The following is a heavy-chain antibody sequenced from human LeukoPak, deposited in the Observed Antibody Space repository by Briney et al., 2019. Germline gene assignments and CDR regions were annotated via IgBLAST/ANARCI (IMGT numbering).Heavy chain of an antibody. CDR2: FDPEDGET. J-gene: IGHJ6*03. D-gene: IGHD6-13*01. CDR1: GYTLTELS. Sequence: GASVKVSCKVSGYTLTELSMHWVRQAPGKGLEWMGGFDPEDGETIYAQKFQGRVTMTEDTSTDTAYMELSSLRSEDTAVYYCATGRAAAGTDYSYYYYMDVWGKGTTVTVSS. CDR3: ATGRAAAGTDYSYYYYMDV. V-gene: IGHV1-24*01.